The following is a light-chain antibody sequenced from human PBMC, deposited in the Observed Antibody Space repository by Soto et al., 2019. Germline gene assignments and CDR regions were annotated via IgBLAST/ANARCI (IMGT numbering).Light chain of an antibody. CDR3: HHRGNGIT. J-gene: IGKJ5*01. V-gene: IGKV3-11*01. CDR1: QSVSSS. Sequence: EVVLTQSPATLSLSPGDTATLSCGASQSVSSSLAWYQQKPGQAPGLLSYGVSSRPTGIPARFSGSASATDFPITNSRLRPEDVVGYSRHHRGNGITFGPGTRLE. CDR2: GVS.